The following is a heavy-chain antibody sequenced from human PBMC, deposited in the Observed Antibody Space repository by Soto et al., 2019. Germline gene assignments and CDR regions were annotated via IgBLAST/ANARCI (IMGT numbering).Heavy chain of an antibody. V-gene: IGHV4-31*03. CDR1: GGSISSGGYY. J-gene: IGHJ4*02. CDR3: ARQGATTPYYFDY. D-gene: IGHD1-26*01. Sequence: QVQLQESGPGLVKPSQTLSLTCTVSGGSISSGGYYWSWIRQHPGKGLEWIGYIYYSGSTYYNPSLMSRVTISVDPSKNQFSLKLSSVTAADTAVYYCARQGATTPYYFDYWGQGTLVTVSS. CDR2: IYYSGST.